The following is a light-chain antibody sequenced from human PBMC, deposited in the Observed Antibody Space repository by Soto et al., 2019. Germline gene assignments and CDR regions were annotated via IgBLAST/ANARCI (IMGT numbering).Light chain of an antibody. Sequence: DIQMTQSPSTLSASVGDRVTITCRASQSISSWLAWYQQKPGKAPKLLIYDASSLESGVPSRFSGSGSGTEFSLTLSSLQPYDFATYYCQKYNSYSTFGQGTKVEIK. CDR3: QKYNSYST. V-gene: IGKV1-5*01. CDR2: DAS. J-gene: IGKJ1*01. CDR1: QSISSW.